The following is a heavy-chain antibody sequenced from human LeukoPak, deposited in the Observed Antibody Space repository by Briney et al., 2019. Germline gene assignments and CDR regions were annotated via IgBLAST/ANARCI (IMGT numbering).Heavy chain of an antibody. CDR3: AKASNPPLATVPTLDY. CDR2: ISGSGGST. V-gene: IGHV3-23*01. J-gene: IGHJ4*02. CDR1: GFTFSSYA. D-gene: IGHD2-2*01. Sequence: GGSLRLSCAASGFTFSSYAMSWVRQAPGKGLEWVSAISGSGGSTYYADSVKGRFTISRDNSKNTLYLQMNSLRAEDTAVYYCAKASNPPLATVPTLDYWGQGTLVSVSS.